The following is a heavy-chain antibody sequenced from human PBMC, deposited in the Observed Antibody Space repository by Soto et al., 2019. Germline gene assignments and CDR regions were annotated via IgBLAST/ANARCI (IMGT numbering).Heavy chain of an antibody. CDR3: AGNVLMVYAKATFLSWFDP. J-gene: IGHJ5*02. D-gene: IGHD2-8*01. V-gene: IGHV1-69*13. CDR2: IIPIFGTA. CDR1: GGTFSSYA. Sequence: SVKVSCKASGGTFSSYAISWVRQAPGQGLEWMGGIIPIFGTANYAQKFQGRVTITADESTSTAYMELSSLRSEDTAVYYCAGNVLMVYAKATFLSWFDPWGQGTLVTVSS.